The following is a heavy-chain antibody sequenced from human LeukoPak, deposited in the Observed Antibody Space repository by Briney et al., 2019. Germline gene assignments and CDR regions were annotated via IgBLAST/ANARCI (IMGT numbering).Heavy chain of an antibody. Sequence: GGSLRLSCAASGFTFSSYWMHWVRQAPGKGLVWVSRINSDGGNTSYADSVKGRFTISRDNAKNTLYLQMNSLRAEDTAVYYCARGEDIVATVTGYWGQGTLVTVSS. CDR2: INSDGGNT. V-gene: IGHV3-74*01. D-gene: IGHD5-12*01. CDR3: ARGEDIVATVTGY. CDR1: GFTFSSYW. J-gene: IGHJ4*02.